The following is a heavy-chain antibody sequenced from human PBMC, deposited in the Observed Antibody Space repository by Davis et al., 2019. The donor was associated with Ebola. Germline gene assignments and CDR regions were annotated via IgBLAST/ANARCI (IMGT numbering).Heavy chain of an antibody. D-gene: IGHD5-24*01. Sequence: PSETLSLTCTVSGGSISSGGYYWSWIRQHPGKGLEWIGYIYYSGSTNYNPSLKSRVTISVDTSKNQFSLKLSSVTAADTAVYYCARQMATMAPNTGKYYMDVWGKGTTVTVSS. V-gene: IGHV4-61*08. CDR3: ARQMATMAPNTGKYYMDV. CDR1: GGSISSGGYY. CDR2: IYYSGST. J-gene: IGHJ6*03.